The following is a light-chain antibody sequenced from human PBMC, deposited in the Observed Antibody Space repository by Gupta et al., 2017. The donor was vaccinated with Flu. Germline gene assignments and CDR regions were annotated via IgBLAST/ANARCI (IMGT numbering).Light chain of an antibody. J-gene: IGKJ2*01. V-gene: IGKV1-39*01. Sequence: DIQMTQSPSSLSATVGDRVIITCRASQSITTYLNWYQQKARKAPKLLIYGATNLHSGVPSRFSGSGSGTDFTLTINTLQPEDFATYYCQQSHRTPGTFGQGTKVEIK. CDR2: GAT. CDR1: QSITTY. CDR3: QQSHRTPGT.